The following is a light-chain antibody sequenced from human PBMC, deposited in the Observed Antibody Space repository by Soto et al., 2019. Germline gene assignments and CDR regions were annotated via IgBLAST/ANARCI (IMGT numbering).Light chain of an antibody. CDR3: AAWDDSLTGVV. J-gene: IGLJ2*01. CDR1: SSNIGSST. V-gene: IGLV1-44*01. Sequence: QSVLTQPPSASGTPGQRVTMSCSGSSSNIGSSTVSWYRQLPGTAPKLLIYSSNQRPSGVPDRFSGSKSGTSASLAISGLQSEDEADYYCAAWDDSLTGVVFDGGTQLTVL. CDR2: SSN.